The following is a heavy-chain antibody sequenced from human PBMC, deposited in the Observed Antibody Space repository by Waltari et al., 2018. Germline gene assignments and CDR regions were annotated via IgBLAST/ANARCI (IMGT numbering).Heavy chain of an antibody. CDR3: AKDQGPLYYDFWSGPFDY. V-gene: IGHV3-23*03. CDR1: GFTFSSYA. CDR2: IYSGGST. D-gene: IGHD3-3*01. J-gene: IGHJ4*02. Sequence: EVQLLESGGGLVQPGGSLRLSCAASGFTFSSYAMSWVRQAPGKGLEWVSVIYSGGSTYYVDSVKGRFTISRDNSKNTLYLQMNSLRAEDTAVYYCAKDQGPLYYDFWSGPFDYWGQGTLVTVSS.